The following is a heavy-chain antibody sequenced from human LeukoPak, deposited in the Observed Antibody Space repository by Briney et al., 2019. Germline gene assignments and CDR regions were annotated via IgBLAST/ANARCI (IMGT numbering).Heavy chain of an antibody. V-gene: IGHV4-30-4*01. CDR2: IYYSGST. Sequence: SETLSLTCAVSGGSISSSNWWSWIRQPPGKGLEWIGYIYYSGSTYYNPSLKSRVTISVDTSKNQFSLKLSSVTAADTAVYYCAREAHGSGSYYWDYWGQGTLVTVSS. CDR3: AREAHGSGSYYWDY. CDR1: GGSISSSNW. D-gene: IGHD3-10*01. J-gene: IGHJ4*02.